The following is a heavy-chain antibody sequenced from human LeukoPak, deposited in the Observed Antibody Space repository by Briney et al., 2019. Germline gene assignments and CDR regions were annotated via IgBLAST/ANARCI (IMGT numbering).Heavy chain of an antibody. CDR2: IKQDGSEE. V-gene: IGHV3-7*05. D-gene: IGHD6-6*01. CDR3: ARDPYSSTWSYGMDV. CDR1: GFTFSSYW. Sequence: GGSLRLSCAASGFTFSSYWMSWVRQAPGKGLEWVANIKQDGSEEVYVDSVKGRSTISRDNAKNSLFLQMNTLRAENTAVYYCARDPYSSTWSYGMDVWGQGTTVTVSS. J-gene: IGHJ6*02.